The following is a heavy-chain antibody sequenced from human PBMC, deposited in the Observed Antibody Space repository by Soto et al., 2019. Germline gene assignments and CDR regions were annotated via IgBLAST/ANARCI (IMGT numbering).Heavy chain of an antibody. CDR3: AKDISCSGGSCGYFDY. D-gene: IGHD2-15*01. J-gene: IGHJ4*02. CDR2: ISGSGGST. V-gene: IGHV3-23*01. CDR1: GVTFCSYA. Sequence: PGGSLRLSCAASGVTFCSYAMSWVRQAPGKGLEWVSAISGSGGSTYYADSVKGRFTISRDNSKNTLYLQMNSLRAEDTAVYYCAKDISCSGGSCGYFDYWGQGTLVTVSS.